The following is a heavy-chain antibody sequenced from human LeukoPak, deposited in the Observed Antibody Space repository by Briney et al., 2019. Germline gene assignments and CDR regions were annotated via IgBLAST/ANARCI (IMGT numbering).Heavy chain of an antibody. V-gene: IGHV3-49*04. CDR1: GFTLGDYA. J-gene: IGHJ6*03. Sequence: PGGSLRLSCTASGFTLGDYAMSGVRRAPGKGLEWVSFIRSRAYGGKTAYAASVKGRFTISRDDSKSIAYLEMNRLKHEDTAVYYCTRDLKVARGWGDYYYMDVWGKGTTVTVSS. CDR3: TRDLKVARGWGDYYYMDV. CDR2: IRSRAYGGKT. D-gene: IGHD6-19*01.